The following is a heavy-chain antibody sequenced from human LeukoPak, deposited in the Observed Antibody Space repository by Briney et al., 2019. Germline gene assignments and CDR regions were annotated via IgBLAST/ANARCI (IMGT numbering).Heavy chain of an antibody. V-gene: IGHV4-59*08. D-gene: IGHD3-16*01. CDR1: GGSISSYY. J-gene: IGHJ4*02. CDR3: ARHGGFVPYFDY. Sequence: PSETLSLTCTVSGGSISSYYWSWIRQPPGKGLEWIGYIYYSGSTNYNPSLKSRVTISVDTSKNQFSLKLSSVTAADTAVYYCARHGGFVPYFDYWGQGTLVTVSS. CDR2: IYYSGST.